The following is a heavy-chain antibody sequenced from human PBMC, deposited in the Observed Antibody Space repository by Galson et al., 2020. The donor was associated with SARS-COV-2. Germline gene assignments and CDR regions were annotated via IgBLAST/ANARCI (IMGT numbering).Heavy chain of an antibody. V-gene: IGHV4-59*01. Sequence: SQTLSLTCTVSGGSISSYYWSWIRQPPGKGLEWIGYIYYSGSTNYNPSLKSRVTISVDTSKNQFSLKLSSVTAADTAVYYCARVRLRAAGTSYYYYGMDVWGQGTTVTVSS. J-gene: IGHJ6*02. D-gene: IGHD6-13*01. CDR2: IYYSGST. CDR1: GGSISSYY. CDR3: ARVRLRAAGTSYYYYGMDV.